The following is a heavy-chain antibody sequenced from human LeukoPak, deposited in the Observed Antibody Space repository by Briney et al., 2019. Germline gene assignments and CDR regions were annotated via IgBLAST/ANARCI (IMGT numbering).Heavy chain of an antibody. CDR1: GYSISSGYY. Sequence: SETLSLTCTVSGYSISSGYYWGWIRQPPGKGLEWIGSIYHSGSTYYNPSLKSRVTISVDTSKNQFSLKLSSVTAADTAVYYCARGGRVPYYFDYWGQGTLVTVSS. D-gene: IGHD3-16*01. V-gene: IGHV4-38-2*02. CDR3: ARGGRVPYYFDY. J-gene: IGHJ4*02. CDR2: IYHSGST.